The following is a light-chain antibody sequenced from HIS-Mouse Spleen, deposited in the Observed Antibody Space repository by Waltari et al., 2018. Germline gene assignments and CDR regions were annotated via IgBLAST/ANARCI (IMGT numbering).Light chain of an antibody. Sequence: SYELTQPPSVSVSPGQTARITCSGEALPKNTAYWDQQKSGQAPVLVIYEDSKRPSGIPERFSGSSSGTMATLTISGAQVEDEADYYCYSTDSSGNHRVFGGGTKLTVL. CDR3: YSTDSSGNHRV. CDR2: EDS. CDR1: ALPKNT. V-gene: IGLV3-10*01. J-gene: IGLJ2*01.